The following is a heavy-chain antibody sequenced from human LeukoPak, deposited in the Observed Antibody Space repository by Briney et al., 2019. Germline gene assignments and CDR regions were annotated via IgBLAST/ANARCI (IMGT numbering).Heavy chain of an antibody. Sequence: PGGPLRLSCEASGFTFSNYWMHWVRQAPGKGRMWVSQISTDGGQTFYADSVKGRFTISRDNAKNTLFLQMDSLRPEDTAVYYCVRSLRSADFWGQGTLVTVSS. V-gene: IGHV3-74*01. J-gene: IGHJ4*02. CDR1: GFTFSNYW. CDR3: VRSLRSADF. CDR2: ISTDGGQT.